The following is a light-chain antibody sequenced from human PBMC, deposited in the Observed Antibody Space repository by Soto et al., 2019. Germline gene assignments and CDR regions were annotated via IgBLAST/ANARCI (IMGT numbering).Light chain of an antibody. CDR1: QSVGTTY. Sequence: EIVLTQSPGTLSLSPGESATLSCRASQSVGTTYLAWYQQKPGQAPRLLIYGASSRATGIPDRFSGSGSGTDFTLTISRLEPKDSAVYSCQQYGSSPQTFGQGTKVEIK. CDR3: QQYGSSPQT. CDR2: GAS. J-gene: IGKJ1*01. V-gene: IGKV3-20*01.